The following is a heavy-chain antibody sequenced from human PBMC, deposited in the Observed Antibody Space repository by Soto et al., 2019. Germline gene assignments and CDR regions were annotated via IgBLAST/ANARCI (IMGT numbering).Heavy chain of an antibody. D-gene: IGHD2-2*01. CDR2: INPNSGGT. J-gene: IGHJ4*02. Sequence: ASVKVSCKASGYTFTGYYMHWVRQAPGQGLEWMGWINPNSGGTNYAQKFQGRVTMTRDTSISTAYMELSRLRSDDTDVYYCASYCSSTSCYSDYWGQGTLVTVSS. CDR3: ASYCSSTSCYSDY. V-gene: IGHV1-2*02. CDR1: GYTFTGYY.